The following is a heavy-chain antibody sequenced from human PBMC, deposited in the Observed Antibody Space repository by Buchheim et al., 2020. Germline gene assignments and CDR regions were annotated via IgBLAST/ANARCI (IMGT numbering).Heavy chain of an antibody. V-gene: IGHV3-21*01. J-gene: IGHJ4*02. CDR1: GFTFSSYS. CDR2: ISSSSSYI. CDR3: AYPGRGYDFWSGYFC. D-gene: IGHD3-3*01. Sequence: EVQLVESGGGLVKPGGSLRLSCAASGFTFSSYSMNWVRQAPGKGLEWVSSISSSSSYIYYADSVTGRFTISRDNAKNSLYLQMNSLRAEDTAVYYCAYPGRGYDFWSGYFCWGQGTL.